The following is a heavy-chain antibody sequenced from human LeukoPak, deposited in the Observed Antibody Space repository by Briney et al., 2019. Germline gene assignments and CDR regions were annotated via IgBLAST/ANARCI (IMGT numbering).Heavy chain of an antibody. CDR2: IWNAGTNT. Sequence: PGGSLRLSCAASGFSFSTYGMHWVRQAPGKGLEWVALIWNAGTNTYYADSVKGLFPLSRDNSKNSLYLQMNTLRAEDTAVYYCVRASFSGRNRYYNYGLDVWRQGTTVTVSS. J-gene: IGHJ6*02. CDR3: VRASFSGRNRYYNYGLDV. D-gene: IGHD3-10*01. CDR1: GFSFSTYG. V-gene: IGHV3-33*01.